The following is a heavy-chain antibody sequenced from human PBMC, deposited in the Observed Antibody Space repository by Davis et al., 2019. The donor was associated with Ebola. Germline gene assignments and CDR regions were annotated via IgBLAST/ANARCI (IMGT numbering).Heavy chain of an antibody. Sequence: MPGGSLRLSCTVSGGSISSYYWSWIRQPPGKGLEWIGEINHSGSTNYNPSLKSRVTISVDTSKNQFSLKLSSVTAADTAVYYCARGIASGWYEIYYFDCWGQGTLVTVSS. V-gene: IGHV4-34*01. CDR2: INHSGST. D-gene: IGHD6-19*01. J-gene: IGHJ4*02. CDR3: ARGIASGWYEIYYFDC. CDR1: GGSISSYY.